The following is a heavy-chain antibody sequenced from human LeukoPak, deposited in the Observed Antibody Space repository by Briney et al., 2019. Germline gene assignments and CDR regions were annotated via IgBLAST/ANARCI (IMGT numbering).Heavy chain of an antibody. CDR3: GRFGYSYGLYY. Sequence: SETLSLTCTVSGVSISPYYWTWIRQPPGKGLEWIGNLYKGSTYYNPSLKSRVTMSLDTSKNQFSLNLRSVTAADTAVYYCGRFGYSYGLYYWGQGNLVTVSS. V-gene: IGHV4-59*01. J-gene: IGHJ4*02. CDR1: GVSISPYY. D-gene: IGHD5-18*01. CDR2: LYKGST.